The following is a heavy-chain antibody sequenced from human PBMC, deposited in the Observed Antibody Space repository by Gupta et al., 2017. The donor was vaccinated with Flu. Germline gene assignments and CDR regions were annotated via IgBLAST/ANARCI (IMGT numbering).Heavy chain of an antibody. J-gene: IGHJ4*02. V-gene: IGHV1-69*01. CDR2: IIPVFGPT. Sequence: QVQLVQSGAEVKKPGSSVKVSCKPSGVTFSTYAINWVRQAPGQGLEWMGGIIPVFGPTNYAQKFQGRVTFTADESTSTAYMELSSLTSDDTAVYYCARKGGGHCGGGDCYSFDYWGQGTLVTVSS. CDR3: ARKGGGHCGGGDCYSFDY. D-gene: IGHD2-21*02. CDR1: GVTFSTYA.